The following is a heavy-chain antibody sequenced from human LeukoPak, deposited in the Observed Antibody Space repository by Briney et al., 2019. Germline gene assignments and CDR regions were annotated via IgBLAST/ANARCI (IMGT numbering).Heavy chain of an antibody. D-gene: IGHD6-19*01. CDR1: GFTFSSYS. Sequence: PGGSLRLSCAASGFTFSSYSMKWVRQAPGKGLEWVLSISSSSSYIYYADSGKGRFTISRDNAKNSLYLRMTSLRAEDTAVYYCARDQGSGTDYWGQGTLVTVSS. J-gene: IGHJ4*02. V-gene: IGHV3-21*01. CDR2: ISSSSSYI. CDR3: ARDQGSGTDY.